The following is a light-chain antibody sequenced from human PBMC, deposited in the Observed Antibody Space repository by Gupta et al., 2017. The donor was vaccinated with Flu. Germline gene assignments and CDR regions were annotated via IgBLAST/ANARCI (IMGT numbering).Light chain of an antibody. CDR1: QRVCTY. J-gene: IGKJ4*01. CDR2: AES. CDR3: QQSYITPLA. Sequence: PSSLSASVGDRVTITCRVSQRVCTYLNWYQQKPGKAPKLLIYAESRLQSGVPSRFSGSGSGTXFTLAIXRLQPEDFATYYCQQSYITPLAFGXGTKVEIK. V-gene: IGKV1-39*01.